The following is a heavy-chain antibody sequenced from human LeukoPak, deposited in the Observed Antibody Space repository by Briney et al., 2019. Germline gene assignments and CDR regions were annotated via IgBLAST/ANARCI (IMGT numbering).Heavy chain of an antibody. J-gene: IGHJ4*02. V-gene: IGHV3-9*01. CDR1: GFTFSSYA. Sequence: GGSLRLSCAASGFTFSSYAMHWVRQAPGKGLEWVSGISWNSGSIGYADSVKGRFTISRDNAKNSLYLQMNSLRAEDTALYYCAKAPRGYCSGGSCYPDPFDYWGQGTLVTVSS. CDR2: ISWNSGSI. CDR3: AKAPRGYCSGGSCYPDPFDY. D-gene: IGHD2-15*01.